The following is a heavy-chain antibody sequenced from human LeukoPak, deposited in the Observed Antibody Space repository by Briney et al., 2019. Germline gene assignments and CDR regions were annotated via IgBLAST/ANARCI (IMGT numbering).Heavy chain of an antibody. J-gene: IGHJ3*02. CDR2: ISGSGGST. Sequence: GGSLRLSCAASGFTFSSYAMSWVRQAPGKGLEWVSAISGSGGSTYYADSVKGRFTISRDNSKDTLYLQMNSLRAEDTAVYYCAKFVGVSPDAFDIWGQGTMVTVSS. D-gene: IGHD3-16*01. CDR3: AKFVGVSPDAFDI. V-gene: IGHV3-23*01. CDR1: GFTFSSYA.